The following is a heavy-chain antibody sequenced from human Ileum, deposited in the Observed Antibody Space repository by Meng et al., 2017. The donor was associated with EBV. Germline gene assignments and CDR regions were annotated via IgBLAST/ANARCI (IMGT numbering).Heavy chain of an antibody. Sequence: VPLQESGPGLVKPSDTMYLTCAVSGYSISSTNWCGWIRQPPGKGLEWIGYIYYSESNSYNPSLKSRVTMSVDTSKNQFSLTLTSVTAVDMAVYYCARNVPGTSAYYDWGQGTLVTVSS. J-gene: IGHJ4*02. V-gene: IGHV4-28*01. CDR2: IYYSESN. CDR3: ARNVPGTSAYYD. D-gene: IGHD3-22*01. CDR1: GYSISSTNW.